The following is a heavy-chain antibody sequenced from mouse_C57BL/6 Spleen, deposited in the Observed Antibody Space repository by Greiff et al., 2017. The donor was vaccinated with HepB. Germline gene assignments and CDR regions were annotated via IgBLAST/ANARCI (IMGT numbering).Heavy chain of an antibody. J-gene: IGHJ3*01. D-gene: IGHD1-1*01. Sequence: EVQLQQSGPVLVKPGASVKMSCKASGYTFTDYYMNWVKQCHGKSLEWIGVINPYNGGTSYNQKFKGKATLTVDKSSSTAYMELNSLTSEDSAVYYCARGGFTTVVATRGSWFAYWGQGTLVTVSA. CDR1: GYTFTDYY. CDR2: INPYNGGT. V-gene: IGHV1-19*01. CDR3: ARGGFTTVVATRGSWFAY.